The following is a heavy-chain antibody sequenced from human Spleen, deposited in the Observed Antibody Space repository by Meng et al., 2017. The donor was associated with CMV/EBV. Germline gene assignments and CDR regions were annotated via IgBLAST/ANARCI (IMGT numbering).Heavy chain of an antibody. CDR1: GFTVSSND. D-gene: IGHD6-25*01. J-gene: IGHJ6*02. CDR3: VKEGPSSSGFYYGMDL. CDR2: IYSGGST. Sequence: GESLKISCAASGFTVSSNDMTWVRQAPGKGLEWVSVIYSGGSTYYADSVKGRFTISRDNAKNSVFLQMNSLRSEDSALYYCVKEGPSSSGFYYGMDLRGQGTTVTVSS. V-gene: IGHV3-53*05.